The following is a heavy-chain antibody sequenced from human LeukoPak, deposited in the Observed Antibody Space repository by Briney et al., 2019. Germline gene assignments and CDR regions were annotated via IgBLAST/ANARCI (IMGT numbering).Heavy chain of an antibody. D-gene: IGHD6-13*01. CDR1: GFTFSDHY. CDR3: AREAIGSSRHFDY. V-gene: IGHV3-72*01. J-gene: IGHJ4*02. Sequence: GGSLRLSCAASGFTFSDHYMDWVRQAPGKGLEWVGRTRNKANRYTTEYAAPVKGRFTISRDDSKNSLYPQMNSLKTEDTAVYYCAREAIGSSRHFDYWGQGTLVTVSS. CDR2: TRNKANRYTT.